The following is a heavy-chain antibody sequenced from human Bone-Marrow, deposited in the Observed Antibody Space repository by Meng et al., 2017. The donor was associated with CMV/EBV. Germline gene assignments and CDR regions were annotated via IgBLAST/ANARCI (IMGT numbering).Heavy chain of an antibody. CDR2: ISGSGGST. D-gene: IGHD3-16*01. CDR3: AKGGQGPYPVDI. J-gene: IGHJ3*02. Sequence: GGSLRLSCAASGFTFSSYAMSWVRQAPGKGLEWVSAISGSGGSTYYADSVKGRCTISRDNFKNTLYLQMNSLRAEDTAVYYCAKGGQGPYPVDIWGQRPMVTVSS. V-gene: IGHV3-23*01. CDR1: GFTFSSYA.